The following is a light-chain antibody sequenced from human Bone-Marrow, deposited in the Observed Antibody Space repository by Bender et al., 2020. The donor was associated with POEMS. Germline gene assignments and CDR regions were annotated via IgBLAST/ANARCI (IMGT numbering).Light chain of an antibody. Sequence: QSALTQPASVSGSPGQSITISCTGTSSDVRDYNYVSWYQYHPGKAPKLIIYDVIYRPSGVSGRFSGSRSGNTASLTISGVQAEDEADYYCCSYTTANTYVFGPGTKVTVL. J-gene: IGLJ1*01. CDR1: SSDVRDYNY. CDR2: DVI. V-gene: IGLV2-14*03. CDR3: CSYTTANTYV.